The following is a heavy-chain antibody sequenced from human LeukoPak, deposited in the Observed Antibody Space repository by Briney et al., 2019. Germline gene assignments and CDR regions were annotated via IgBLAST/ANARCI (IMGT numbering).Heavy chain of an antibody. V-gene: IGHV3-66*01. Sequence: PGGSLRLSCAASGFTVSSNYISWVRQAPGKGLEWVSVIYSGGSTYYADSVKGRFTISRDNSKNTLYLQMNSLRAEDTAVYYCARIRVPAAMEWFDPWGQGTLVTVSS. CDR3: ARIRVPAAMEWFDP. CDR2: IYSGGST. D-gene: IGHD2-2*01. J-gene: IGHJ5*02. CDR1: GFTVSSNY.